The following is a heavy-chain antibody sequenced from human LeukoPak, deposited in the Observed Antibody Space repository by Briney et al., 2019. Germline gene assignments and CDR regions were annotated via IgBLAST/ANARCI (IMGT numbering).Heavy chain of an antibody. Sequence: GGSLRLSCAASGFTFSSYAMHWVRQAPGKGLEWVAVISYDGSNKYYADSVKGRFTISRDNSKNTLYLQMNSPRAEDTAVYYCARENYYDSSGYYGDNWFDPWGQGTLVTVSS. CDR2: ISYDGSNK. D-gene: IGHD3-22*01. CDR1: GFTFSSYA. CDR3: ARENYYDSSGYYGDNWFDP. V-gene: IGHV3-30-3*01. J-gene: IGHJ5*02.